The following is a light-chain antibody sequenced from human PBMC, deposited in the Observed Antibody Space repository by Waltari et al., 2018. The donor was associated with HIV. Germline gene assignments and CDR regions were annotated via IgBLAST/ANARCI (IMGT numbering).Light chain of an antibody. CDR2: QNN. Sequence: FILTQPHSVSGSPGKTVNISCTRSSGRIARNYVQWFQQRPGNAPINGIYQNNQSACGFADRFSGSIDRSSNSASLTISGLKTEDEADFFCQSSDTSNSHWVFGGGTKLTVL. CDR1: SGRIARNY. CDR3: QSSDTSNSHWV. V-gene: IGLV6-57*03. J-gene: IGLJ3*02.